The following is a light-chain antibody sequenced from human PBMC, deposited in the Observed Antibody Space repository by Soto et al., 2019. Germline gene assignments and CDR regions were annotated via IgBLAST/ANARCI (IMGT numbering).Light chain of an antibody. J-gene: IGLJ2*01. CDR1: SSDVGGYNY. V-gene: IGLV2-14*01. Sequence: QSALTQPASVSGSPGQSITISCTGTSSDVGGYNYVSWYQQHPGKAPKLMIYDVSNRPSGVSNRFSGSKSGNTASLTISGLRAEDGADYYCGSYTSSSTLVVFGGGTKVTAL. CDR2: DVS. CDR3: GSYTSSSTLVV.